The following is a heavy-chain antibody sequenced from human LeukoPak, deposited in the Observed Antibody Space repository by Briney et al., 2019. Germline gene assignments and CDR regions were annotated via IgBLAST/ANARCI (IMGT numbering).Heavy chain of an antibody. CDR2: INPNSDYI. CDR3: ARERAYGGYVNFEFEY. J-gene: IGHJ4*02. Sequence: GGSLRLSCAASGFTVNSNYMSWVRQAPGKGLEWVSSINPNSDYIYYADSVKGRFTISRDNAKNSLYLQMNSLRAEDTAVYYCARERAYGGYVNFEFEYWGQGTLVTVSS. CDR1: GFTVNSNY. V-gene: IGHV3-21*01. D-gene: IGHD5-12*01.